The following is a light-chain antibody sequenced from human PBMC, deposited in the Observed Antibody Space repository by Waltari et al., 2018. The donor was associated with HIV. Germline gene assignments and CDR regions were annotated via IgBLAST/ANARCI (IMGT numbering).Light chain of an antibody. V-gene: IGLV2-8*01. J-gene: IGLJ2*01. CDR3: TSYTRSTNLL. Sequence: QSALTQPPSASGSPGPSVTISSTVPISYVDGYAHVPWYQLLPGQPPKLMIYEFTRRPSGVPDRFSGSKSANTASLTVSGLQAEDEADYYCTSYTRSTNLLFGGGTKLTVL. CDR2: EFT. CDR1: ISYVDGYAH.